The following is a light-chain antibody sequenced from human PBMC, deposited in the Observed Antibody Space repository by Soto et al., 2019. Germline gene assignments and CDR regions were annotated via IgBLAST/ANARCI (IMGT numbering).Light chain of an antibody. Sequence: EIVMTQSPATLSVSPGERATLSCRASQSISSNLAWYQQKPGQAPRLLIYAASTRATGIPARFSGSGSGTEFNLTISNLQSEDFAVYYCQQYNNWPPWTFGQGTKVEIK. CDR3: QQYNNWPPWT. CDR1: QSISSN. CDR2: AAS. J-gene: IGKJ1*01. V-gene: IGKV3-15*01.